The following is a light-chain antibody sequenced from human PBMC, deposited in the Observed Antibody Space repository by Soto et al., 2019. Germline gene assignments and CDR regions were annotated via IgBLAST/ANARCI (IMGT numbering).Light chain of an antibody. CDR2: AAS. J-gene: IGKJ1*01. V-gene: IGKV1-17*01. Sequence: DIQMTQSPSSLCESXGDRVTINCRARTGIRNALGRYQQKPGRAPKRXXYAASSLQSGAPSRFSGSGSGTEFTRTISSRQPDDFATYYGLQHNSYPRTFGQGTKVDIK. CDR3: LQHNSYPRT. CDR1: TGIRNA.